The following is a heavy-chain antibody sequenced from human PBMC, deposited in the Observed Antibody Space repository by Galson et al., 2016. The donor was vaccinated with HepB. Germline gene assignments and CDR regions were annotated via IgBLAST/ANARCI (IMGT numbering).Heavy chain of an antibody. CDR2: IYYSGST. CDR1: GGSISSYY. D-gene: IGHD3-3*01. V-gene: IGHV4-59*01. CDR3: ARGDYLWSGSSIPYYFAD. Sequence: ETLSLTCTVSGGSISSYYWSWIRHPPGKGLDWIGYIYYSGSTNYNPSLKSRVTISVDTSKNQFSLKLSSVTAADTAVYYCARGDYLWSGSSIPYYFADWGQGTLVTVSS. J-gene: IGHJ4*02.